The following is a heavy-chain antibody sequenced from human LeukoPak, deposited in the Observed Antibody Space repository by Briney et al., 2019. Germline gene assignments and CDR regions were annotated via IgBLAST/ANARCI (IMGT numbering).Heavy chain of an antibody. CDR2: ISSNGGST. J-gene: IGHJ4*02. V-gene: IGHV3-64*01. Sequence: GGSLRLSCAASGFTFSSYAMHWVRQAPGKGLEYVSAISSNGGSTYYANSVKGRFTISRDNSKNTLYLQMGSLRAEDTAVYYCARSSPSQWGQGTLVTVSS. D-gene: IGHD6-6*01. CDR1: GFTFSSYA. CDR3: ARSSPSQ.